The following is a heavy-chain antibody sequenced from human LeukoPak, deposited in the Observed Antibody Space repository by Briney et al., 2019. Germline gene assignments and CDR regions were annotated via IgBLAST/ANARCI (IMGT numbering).Heavy chain of an antibody. CDR3: AANSGYDQTDY. CDR1: GYSISSGYY. D-gene: IGHD5-12*01. J-gene: IGHJ4*02. CDR2: IYHRGST. Sequence: PSETLSLTCAVSGYSISSGYYWGWIRQPPGKGLEWIGSIYHRGSTYYNPSLKSRVTISVDTSKNQFSLKLSSVTAADTAVYYCAANSGYDQTDYWGQGTLVTVSS. V-gene: IGHV4-38-2*01.